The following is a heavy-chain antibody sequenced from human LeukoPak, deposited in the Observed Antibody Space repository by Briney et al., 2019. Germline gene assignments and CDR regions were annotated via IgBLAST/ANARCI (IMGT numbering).Heavy chain of an antibody. Sequence: ASVKVSCKASGYTFTGYYMHWVRQAPGQGLEWMGWISAYNGNTNYAQKLQGRVTMTTDTSTSTAYMELRSLRSDDTAVYYCARAVRKYFDWLPHSGDAFDIWGQGTMVTVSS. D-gene: IGHD3-9*01. CDR1: GYTFTGYY. V-gene: IGHV1-18*04. CDR2: ISAYNGNT. CDR3: ARAVRKYFDWLPHSGDAFDI. J-gene: IGHJ3*02.